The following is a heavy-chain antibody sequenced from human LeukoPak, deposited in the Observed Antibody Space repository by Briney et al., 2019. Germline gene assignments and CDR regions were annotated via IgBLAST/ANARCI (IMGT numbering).Heavy chain of an antibody. CDR3: ARGRYCSSTGCSHFDY. CDR2: IYPGGSDT. CDR1: GYTFTNYW. Sequence: TRGESRRISCEGFGYTFTNYWIAWVRQMPGKGLEWMGIIYPGGSDTRYSPSFQGQVTISADRSISTAYLQWSSLKASDTAMYYCARGRYCSSTGCSHFDYWGQGTLVTVSS. J-gene: IGHJ4*02. D-gene: IGHD2-2*01. V-gene: IGHV5-51*01.